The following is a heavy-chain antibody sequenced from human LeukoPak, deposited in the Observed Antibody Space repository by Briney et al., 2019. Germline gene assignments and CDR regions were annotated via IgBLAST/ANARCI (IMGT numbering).Heavy chain of an antibody. J-gene: IGHJ3*02. CDR1: GGSISSYY. CDR3: AREGSYSAFDI. V-gene: IGHV4-4*07. Sequence: PSETLSLTCTVSGGSISSYYWSWIRQPAGKGLEWIGRIYTSGSTNYNPSLKSRVTISVDTSKNQFSLKLRSVTAADTAVYYCAREGSYSAFDIWGQGTMVTVSA. D-gene: IGHD1-26*01. CDR2: IYTSGST.